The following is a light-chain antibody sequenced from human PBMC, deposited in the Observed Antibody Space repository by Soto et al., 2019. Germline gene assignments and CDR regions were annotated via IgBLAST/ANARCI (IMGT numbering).Light chain of an antibody. CDR2: AAS. J-gene: IGKJ2*01. V-gene: IGKV3-20*01. Sequence: EIVLTQSPCTLSLSPGERATLSCRASRSFSSSYLAWYQHKVGQAPRLLIYAASTKVTGIPDRFSGSGSATDFTLTISRLEHEDSAVYYCHHYDSSPPYTFGQGTKLEIK. CDR3: HHYDSSPPYT. CDR1: RSFSSSY.